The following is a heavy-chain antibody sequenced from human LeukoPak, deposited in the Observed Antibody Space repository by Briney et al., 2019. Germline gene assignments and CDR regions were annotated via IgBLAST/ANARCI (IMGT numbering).Heavy chain of an antibody. D-gene: IGHD4-17*01. CDR1: GYSFTSYW. CDR2: IYPGESDT. V-gene: IGHV5-51*01. Sequence: GGSLQISCKGSGYSFTSYWIGWVRPMPGKGLEGMGIIYPGESDTTYSPSFQGQVTISADRSIRTAYLQWSSLKASDTPIYYCARLRTTRGPVTVTPSYPDSPNWFDPWGQGTLVTVSS. CDR3: ARLRTTRGPVTVTPSYPDSPNWFDP. J-gene: IGHJ5*02.